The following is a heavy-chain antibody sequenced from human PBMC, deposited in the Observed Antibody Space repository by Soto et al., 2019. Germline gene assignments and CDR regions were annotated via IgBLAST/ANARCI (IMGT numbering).Heavy chain of an antibody. CDR2: ISYDGSNK. D-gene: IGHD3-3*01. V-gene: IGHV3-30*18. J-gene: IGHJ4*02. Sequence: GGSLRLSCAASGFTFSSYGMHWVRQAPGKGLEWVAVISYDGSNKYYADSVKGRFTISRDNSKNTLYLQMNSLRAEDTAVYYCAKDRNHYDFWSGYPSYWGQGTLVTVSS. CDR1: GFTFSSYG. CDR3: AKDRNHYDFWSGYPSY.